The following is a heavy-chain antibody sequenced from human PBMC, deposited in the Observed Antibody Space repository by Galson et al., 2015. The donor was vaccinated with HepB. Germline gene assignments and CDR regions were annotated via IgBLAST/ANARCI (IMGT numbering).Heavy chain of an antibody. CDR2: IIPIFGTA. CDR3: ARELRWLQLGGYFDY. Sequence: SVKVSCKASGGTFSSYAISWVRQAPGQGLEWMGGIIPIFGTANYAQKFQGRVTITADESTSTAYMELSSLRSEDTAVYYCARELRWLQLGGYFDYWGQGTLVTVSS. D-gene: IGHD5-24*01. V-gene: IGHV1-69*13. J-gene: IGHJ4*02. CDR1: GGTFSSYA.